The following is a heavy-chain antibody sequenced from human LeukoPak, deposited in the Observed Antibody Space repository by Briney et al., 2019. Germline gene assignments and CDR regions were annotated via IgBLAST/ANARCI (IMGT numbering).Heavy chain of an antibody. CDR1: GGSFSGYY. V-gene: IGHV4-34*01. CDR3: ARTTDYGDYGDLDY. Sequence: SETLSLTCAVYGGSFSGYYWSWIRQPPGKGLEWIGEINHSGSTNYNPSLKSRVTISVDTPKNQFSLKLSSVTAADTAVYYCARTTDYGDYGDLDYWGQGTLVTVSS. J-gene: IGHJ4*02. CDR2: INHSGST. D-gene: IGHD4-17*01.